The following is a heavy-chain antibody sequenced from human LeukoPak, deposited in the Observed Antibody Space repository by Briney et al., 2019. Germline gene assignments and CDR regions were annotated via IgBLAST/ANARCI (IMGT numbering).Heavy chain of an antibody. CDR1: GGSITSYY. D-gene: IGHD2-2*03. Sequence: KPSETLSLTCTVSGGSITSYYWSWVRQPPGKGLEWIGYIYYSGYTNYNPSLKSRVTLSLDTSKNQFSLRLSSVTAADTAVYYCARDLGYCSSTSCNVWFDPWGQGTLVTVSS. J-gene: IGHJ5*02. CDR3: ARDLGYCSSTSCNVWFDP. CDR2: IYYSGYT. V-gene: IGHV4-59*01.